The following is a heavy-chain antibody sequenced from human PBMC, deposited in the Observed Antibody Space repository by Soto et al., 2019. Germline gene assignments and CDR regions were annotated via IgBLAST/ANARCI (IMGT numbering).Heavy chain of an antibody. CDR1: GYTFTTYD. D-gene: IGHD7-27*01. V-gene: IGHV1-8*01. CDR3: ARGPPNWGFDL. J-gene: IGHJ4*02. CDR2: MSPKTGNT. Sequence: QVQLVQSGAEVKKPGASVKVSFKASGYTFTTYDINWVRQATGQGLEWIGWMSPKTGNTGYAQNFQGRVTMTRNPSISTAYMELSSLTSEDTAVYYCARGPPNWGFDLWGQGTLVPVSS.